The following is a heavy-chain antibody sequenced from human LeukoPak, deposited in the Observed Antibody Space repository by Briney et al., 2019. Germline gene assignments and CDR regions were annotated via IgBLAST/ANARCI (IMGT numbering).Heavy chain of an antibody. CDR1: GGSISNYY. CDR3: ARDRGDYGPSDY. J-gene: IGHJ4*02. V-gene: IGHV4-4*07. D-gene: IGHD2-21*02. CDR2: IYTSGRT. Sequence: SETLSLTCTVSGGSISNYYWSWIRQPAGKGLEWIGRIYTSGRTNYNPSLMSRVTMSVDTSNNQFSLRLSSVTAADTAVYYCARDRGDYGPSDYWGQGTLVTVSS.